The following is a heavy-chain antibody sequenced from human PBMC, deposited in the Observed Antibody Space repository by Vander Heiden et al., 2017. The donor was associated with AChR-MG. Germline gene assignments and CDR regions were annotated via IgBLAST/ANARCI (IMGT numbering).Heavy chain of an antibody. D-gene: IGHD3-16*01. CDR2: ISPIFGTA. Sequence: QVQLVQSGAEVKKPGSSVKVSCKASGGTFSSYAISWVRQAPGQGLEWVGGISPIFGTANYAQNFQCRVTITADESTSTAYMELSSLRSEDTAVYYCATLGGERATNTGYYFDYWGQGTLVTVSS. J-gene: IGHJ4*02. CDR3: ATLGGERATNTGYYFDY. CDR1: GGTFSSYA. V-gene: IGHV1-69*01.